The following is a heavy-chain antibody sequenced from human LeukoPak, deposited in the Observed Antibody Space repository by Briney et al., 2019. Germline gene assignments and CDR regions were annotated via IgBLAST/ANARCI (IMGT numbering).Heavy chain of an antibody. V-gene: IGHV3-48*03. Sequence: GGSLRLSCAASGFTFSSYEMNWVRQAPGKGLEWVSYISSSGSTIYYADSVKGRFTISRDNAKNSLYLQMNSLRAEDTAVYYCARDFEYYYDSSGFDYWGQGTPVTVSS. J-gene: IGHJ4*02. D-gene: IGHD3-22*01. CDR3: ARDFEYYYDSSGFDY. CDR2: ISSSGSTI. CDR1: GFTFSSYE.